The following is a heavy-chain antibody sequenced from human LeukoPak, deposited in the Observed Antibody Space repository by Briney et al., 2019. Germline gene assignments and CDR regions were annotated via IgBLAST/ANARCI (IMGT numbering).Heavy chain of an antibody. CDR3: ARHDLVGGNAIYFFDF. CDR2: VYYDGST. D-gene: IGHD3-3*01. J-gene: IGHJ4*02. Sequence: PSETLSLTCTVSGYSVSGRGYYWGWVRHLPQKGLEWIGSVYYDGSTYYNPSLKSRVTVSLDTPNNQFSLKLTSMTAADTAVYHCARHDLVGGNAIYFFDFWGQGTQVTVSS. CDR1: GYSVSGRGYY. V-gene: IGHV4-39*01.